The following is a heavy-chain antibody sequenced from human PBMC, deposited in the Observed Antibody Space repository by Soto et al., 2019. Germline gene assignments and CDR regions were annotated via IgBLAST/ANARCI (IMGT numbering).Heavy chain of an antibody. CDR2: IYYSGST. D-gene: IGHD6-13*01. CDR1: GGSISSGGYY. Sequence: SETLSLTCTVSGGSISSGGYYWSWIRQHPGKGLEWIGYIYYSGSTYYNPSLKSRVTISVDTSKNQFSLKLSSVTAADTAVYYFARSFGVAAAGPFDHWGLGTLVTVS. J-gene: IGHJ4*02. CDR3: ARSFGVAAAGPFDH. V-gene: IGHV4-31*03.